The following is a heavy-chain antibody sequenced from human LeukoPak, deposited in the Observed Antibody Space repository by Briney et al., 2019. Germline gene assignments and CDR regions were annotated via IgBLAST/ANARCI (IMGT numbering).Heavy chain of an antibody. CDR1: GGSIGSGAFY. D-gene: IGHD3-16*01. V-gene: IGHV4-31*03. Sequence: SQTLSLTCTVSGGSIGSGAFYCNWIRQHPGKGLEWIGYIYYAGITSYNPSLRSRVTMSVDTSMNQVSLKLSFLTAADTAVYYCAASSGVTLGRFWGQGTLVTVSS. CDR2: IYYAGIT. CDR3: AASSGVTLGRF. J-gene: IGHJ4*02.